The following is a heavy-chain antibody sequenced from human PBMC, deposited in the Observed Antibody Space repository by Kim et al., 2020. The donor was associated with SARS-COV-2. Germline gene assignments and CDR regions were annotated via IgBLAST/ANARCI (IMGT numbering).Heavy chain of an antibody. D-gene: IGHD3-22*01. CDR1: GYTFTDYA. CDR3: AREGHEGGYLT. Sequence: ASVKVSCKASGYTFTDYAIHWVRQAPGQKFEWMGWINADNGNTRYSKNLQGRVTITRDTSANSAYMELKSLRSEDTAIYYCAREGHEGGYLTWGQGTMVTVSS. CDR2: INADNGNT. V-gene: IGHV1-3*01. J-gene: IGHJ3*01.